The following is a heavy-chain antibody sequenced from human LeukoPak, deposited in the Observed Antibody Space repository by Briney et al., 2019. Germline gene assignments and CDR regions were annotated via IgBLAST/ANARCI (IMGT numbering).Heavy chain of an antibody. CDR2: INPNSGGT. CDR1: GYTFTGYY. Sequence: ASVTVSCKASGYTFTGYYLHWVRQAPGQGLEWMGWINPNSGGTNYAQRFQGRISMTRDTSISTAYMELNRLRSDDTAVYYCATSHYWGQGTLVTVSS. D-gene: IGHD3-9*01. J-gene: IGHJ4*02. V-gene: IGHV1-2*02. CDR3: ATSHY.